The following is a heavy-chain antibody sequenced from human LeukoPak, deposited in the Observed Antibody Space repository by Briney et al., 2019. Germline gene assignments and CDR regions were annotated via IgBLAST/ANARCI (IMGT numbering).Heavy chain of an antibody. Sequence: SETLSLTCNVSGGSIRGYYWSWIRQPPGKGLEWIGYIYSSGSTNYNPSLKSRVTISVDTSKNQFSLKLSSVTAADTAVYYCATENGFNDYWGQGTLVTVSS. CDR2: IYSSGST. J-gene: IGHJ4*02. V-gene: IGHV4-59*12. D-gene: IGHD2-8*01. CDR1: GGSIRGYY. CDR3: ATENGFNDY.